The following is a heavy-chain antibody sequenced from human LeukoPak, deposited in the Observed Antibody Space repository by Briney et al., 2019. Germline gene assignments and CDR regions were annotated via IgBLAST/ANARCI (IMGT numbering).Heavy chain of an antibody. D-gene: IGHD3-9*01. Sequence: ASVKVSCKASGYTFTYYGIIWVRQAPGQGLGWLGWFSPHRRNTEYAEKLQGRVTMTADTGTSTAYMELRSLRSDDTAVYYCARGGADLLTGQNWFDPWGQGTLVTVSS. CDR3: ARGGADLLTGQNWFDP. CDR1: GYTFTYYG. J-gene: IGHJ5*02. CDR2: FSPHRRNT. V-gene: IGHV1-18*01.